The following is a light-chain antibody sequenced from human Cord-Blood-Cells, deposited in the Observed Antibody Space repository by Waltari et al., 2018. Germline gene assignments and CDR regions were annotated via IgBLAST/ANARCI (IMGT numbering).Light chain of an antibody. CDR2: GAS. CDR1: QSVSSN. V-gene: IGKV3-15*01. J-gene: IGKJ1*01. CDR3: QQYNNWPWT. Sequence: EIVMTQAPATLPVSLGARATISCRASQSVSSNLACYQQKPGQAPRLLIYGASTRATGIPARFSGSGSGTEFTLTISSLQSEDFAVYYCQQYNNWPWTFGQGTKVEIK.